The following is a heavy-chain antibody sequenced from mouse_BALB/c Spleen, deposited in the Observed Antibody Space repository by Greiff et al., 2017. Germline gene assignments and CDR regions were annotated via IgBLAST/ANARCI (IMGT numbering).Heavy chain of an antibody. J-gene: IGHJ4*01. Sequence: VQLQQSGAELVRPGTSVKISCKASGYTFTNYWLGWVKQRPGHGLEWIGDIYPGGGYTNYNEKFKGKATLTADTSSSTAYMQLSSLTSEDSAVYFCASRPKAPYYYGSSSPMDYWGQGTSVTVSS. CDR1: GYTFTNYW. D-gene: IGHD1-1*01. CDR3: ASRPKAPYYYGSSSPMDY. CDR2: IYPGGGYT. V-gene: IGHV1-63*02.